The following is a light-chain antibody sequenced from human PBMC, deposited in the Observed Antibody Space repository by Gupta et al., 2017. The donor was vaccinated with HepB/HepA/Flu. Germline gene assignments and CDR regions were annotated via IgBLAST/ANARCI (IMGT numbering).Light chain of an antibody. CDR1: TGAVTSGHF. Sequence: QAVVTQEPSLTVCPGGTVTLTCGSSTGAVTSGHFPYWFQQKAGQAPRTLIYDTTNKQSWTPARFSGSLLGGKAALTLSGAQPEDEAEYYCLLFYSGPRVFGGGTKLTVL. CDR3: LLFYSGPRV. J-gene: IGLJ3*02. CDR2: DTT. V-gene: IGLV7-46*01.